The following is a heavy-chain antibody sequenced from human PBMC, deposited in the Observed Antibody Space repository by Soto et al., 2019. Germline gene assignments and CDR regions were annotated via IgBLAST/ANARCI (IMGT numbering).Heavy chain of an antibody. CDR3: ARDRGDIYGSGSYYNVFGMDV. CDR1: GGSIISGDYY. Sequence: SETLSLTCTVSGGSIISGDYYWSWIRQPPGKGLEWIGYIYYSGSTYYNPSLKSRVTISVDTSKNQFSLKLSSVTAADTAVYYCARDRGDIYGSGSYYNVFGMDVWGQGTTVTVSS. CDR2: IYYSGST. V-gene: IGHV4-30-4*08. J-gene: IGHJ6*02. D-gene: IGHD3-10*01.